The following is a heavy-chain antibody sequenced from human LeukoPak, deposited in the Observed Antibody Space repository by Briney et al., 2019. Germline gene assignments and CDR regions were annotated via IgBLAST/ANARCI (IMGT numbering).Heavy chain of an antibody. V-gene: IGHV1-3*01. J-gene: IGHJ4*02. CDR2: INAGNGNT. D-gene: IGHD4-17*01. CDR3: ARGMTTVTTGLDY. CDR1: GYTFTSYA. Sequence: ASVKVSCKASGYTFTSYAMHWVRQAPGQRLEWMGWINAGNGNTKYSQKFQGRVTITRDTSASTAYMELSSLRSEDTAVYYCARGMTTVTTGLDYWGQGTLVTVSS.